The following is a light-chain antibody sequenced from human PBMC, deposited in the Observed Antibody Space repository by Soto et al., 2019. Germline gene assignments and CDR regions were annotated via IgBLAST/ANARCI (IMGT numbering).Light chain of an antibody. CDR1: QSLSGK. CDR2: DTS. V-gene: IGKV3-15*01. CDR3: QLYSMWLWT. J-gene: IGKJ1*01. Sequence: EIVMTQSPATLSVSPGERATLSCRASQSLSGKLAWFQQRPGQAPRLLIYDTSTRATGIPARFSGSGSGTEFTLTISSLQSEDFAVYYCQLYSMWLWTFGQGTKLEIK.